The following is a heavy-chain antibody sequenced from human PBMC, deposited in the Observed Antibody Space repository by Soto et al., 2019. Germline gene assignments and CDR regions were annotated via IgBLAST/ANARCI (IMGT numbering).Heavy chain of an antibody. CDR2: INAGNDNT. Sequence: QVQLVQSGAEVKKPGTSVKVSCKASGHTFTNYAIHWVRQAPGQRLEWMGWINAGNDNTKYSQKFQGRVTITRDTSASTAHKERSSLRSEDTAVYYCARGGGRIYSGNYYVSFDYWGQGTLVTVSS. V-gene: IGHV1-3*01. CDR1: GHTFTNYA. CDR3: ARGGGRIYSGNYYVSFDY. D-gene: IGHD1-26*01. J-gene: IGHJ4*02.